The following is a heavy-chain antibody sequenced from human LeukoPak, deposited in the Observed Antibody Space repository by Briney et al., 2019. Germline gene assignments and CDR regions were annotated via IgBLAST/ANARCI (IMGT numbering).Heavy chain of an antibody. CDR2: ISSSSSYI. J-gene: IGHJ5*02. D-gene: IGHD3-10*01. CDR1: GFTFSSYS. Sequence: GGSLRLSCAASGFTFSSYSMNWVRQAPGKGLEWVPSISSSSSYIYYADSVKGRFTISRDNAKNSLYLQMNSLRAEDTAVYYCARDLRLGALLSPGGGTMQYNWFDPWGQGTLVTVSS. CDR3: ARDLRLGALLSPGGGTMQYNWFDP. V-gene: IGHV3-21*01.